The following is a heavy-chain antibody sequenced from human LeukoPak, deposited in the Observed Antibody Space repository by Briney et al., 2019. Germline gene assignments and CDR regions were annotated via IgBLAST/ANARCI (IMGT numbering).Heavy chain of an antibody. CDR2: ISSNGGST. J-gene: IGHJ6*03. Sequence: PGGSLRLSCAASGFTISSYAMHWVRQAPGKGLEYVSAISSNGGSTYYANSVKGRFTISRDNSKNTLYLQMGSLRAEDMAVYYCARIGSASAMPPYYYMDVWGKGTTVTVSS. V-gene: IGHV3-64*01. CDR3: ARIGSASAMPPYYYMDV. D-gene: IGHD2-2*01. CDR1: GFTISSYA.